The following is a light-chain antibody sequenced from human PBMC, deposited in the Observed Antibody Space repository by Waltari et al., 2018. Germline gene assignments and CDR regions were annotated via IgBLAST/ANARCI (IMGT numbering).Light chain of an antibody. V-gene: IGLV2-14*03. CDR1: SSYVGGYNH. Sequence: QSALTQPASVSGSPGQSITISCTGTSSYVGGYNHVPWYQQHPGKAPKLMIYDVSNRPSGLSNRFSGSKSGNTASLTISGLQAEDEADYYCSSYTSSNTWVFGGGTKLTVL. J-gene: IGLJ3*02. CDR3: SSYTSSNTWV. CDR2: DVS.